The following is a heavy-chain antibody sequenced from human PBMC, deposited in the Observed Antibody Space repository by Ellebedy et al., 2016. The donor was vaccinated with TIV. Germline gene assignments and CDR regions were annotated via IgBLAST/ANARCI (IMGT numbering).Heavy chain of an antibody. Sequence: GGSLRLSXTASGYSFTTYWIGWVRQMPGKGLEWMGFIYPGGSDTTYRPSFQGQVTISADKSINTAYLHWSSLKASDTGIYYCACARVTTTGDDWYFDLWGRGTLVTVSS. CDR3: ACARVTTTGDDWYFDL. CDR1: GYSFTTYW. CDR2: IYPGGSDT. D-gene: IGHD1-1*01. V-gene: IGHV5-51*01. J-gene: IGHJ2*01.